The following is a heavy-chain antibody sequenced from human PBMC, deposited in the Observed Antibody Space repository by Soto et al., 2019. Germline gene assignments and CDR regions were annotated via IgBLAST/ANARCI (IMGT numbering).Heavy chain of an antibody. D-gene: IGHD3-3*01. V-gene: IGHV5-51*01. CDR3: ARPISNLRYYCYAMAV. CDR2: IYPGDSDT. J-gene: IGHJ6*02. Sequence: GKGLEWMGIIYPGDSDTRYSPSFQGHVTITVDKSTSTAYLQWNTLKASDTAMYYCARPISNLRYYCYAMAVRGQGTTVTVSS.